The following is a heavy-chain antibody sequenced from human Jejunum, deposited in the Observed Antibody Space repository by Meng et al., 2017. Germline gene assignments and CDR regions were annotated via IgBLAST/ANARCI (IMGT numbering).Heavy chain of an antibody. D-gene: IGHD3-22*01. CDR2: INPNSGGT. J-gene: IGHJ4*02. Sequence: GRLGPSWGGVKKPGASVKGSCKASGSTFPDYYMHWVRQAPGQGLEWMGRINPNSGGTNYAQKFQGRGTMTRDTSISTAYMEPSRLRSDDTAVYYCARDTGYYDSSGYSLGYWGQGTLVTVSS. CDR1: GSTFPDYY. V-gene: IGHV1-2*06. CDR3: ARDTGYYDSSGYSLGY.